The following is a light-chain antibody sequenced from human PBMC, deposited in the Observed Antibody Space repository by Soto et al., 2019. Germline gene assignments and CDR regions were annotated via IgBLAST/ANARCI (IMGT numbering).Light chain of an antibody. J-gene: IGKJ5*01. CDR3: QQRSDYPIT. V-gene: IGKV1-9*01. CDR2: SAF. Sequence: DIQLTQSPSFLSASVGDTVTITCRASQGISNYLAWYQQKPGKAPKLLIHSAFTLQSGVPSRFSGSGSGTEFTLTISSLLPEDFATYYCQQRSDYPITFGQGTRLEMK. CDR1: QGISNY.